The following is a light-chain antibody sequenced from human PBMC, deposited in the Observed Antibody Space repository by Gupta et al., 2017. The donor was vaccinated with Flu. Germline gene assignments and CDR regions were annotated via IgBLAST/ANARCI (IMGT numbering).Light chain of an antibody. J-gene: IGKJ2*01. CDR1: QSVSSNY. CDR3: QQYCNSPYT. CDR2: GAS. V-gene: IGKV3-20*01. Sequence: EIVLTQSPGTLSLSPGERATRSCRASQSVSSNYLAWYQQKPGQAPRLLIHGASSRATGIPDKFRGSGSGTEFTLTISSLEPEDFAVYYCQQYCNSPYTFGQGTKMEIK.